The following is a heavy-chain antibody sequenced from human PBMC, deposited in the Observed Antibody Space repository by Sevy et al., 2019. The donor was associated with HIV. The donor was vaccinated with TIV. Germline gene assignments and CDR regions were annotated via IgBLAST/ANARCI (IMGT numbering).Heavy chain of an antibody. D-gene: IGHD6-6*01. CDR3: ARSIAARPSNYYGMDV. V-gene: IGHV1-18*01. J-gene: IGHJ6*02. CDR2: ISAYNGNT. CDR1: GYTFTSYG. Sequence: ASVKVSCKASGYTFTSYGISWVRQAPGQGLEWMGWISAYNGNTNYPQKLQGRVTMTTDTSTSIAYMELRSLRSDDTAVYYCARSIAARPSNYYGMDVWGQGTTVTVSS.